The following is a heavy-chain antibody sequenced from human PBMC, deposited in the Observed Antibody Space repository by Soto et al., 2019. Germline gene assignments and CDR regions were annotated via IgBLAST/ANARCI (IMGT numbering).Heavy chain of an antibody. V-gene: IGHV3-30*18. Sequence: QVQLVESGGGVVQPGRSLRLSCAASGFIFSASAMHWVRQTPGKGLEWLAVISSDGSNKYYADSVKGRFTISRDNSKNTLYLQMNSLRAEDTAVYYCAKDLRPGVFDIWGQGTMVTVSS. CDR2: ISSDGSNK. CDR3: AKDLRPGVFDI. J-gene: IGHJ3*02. CDR1: GFIFSASA.